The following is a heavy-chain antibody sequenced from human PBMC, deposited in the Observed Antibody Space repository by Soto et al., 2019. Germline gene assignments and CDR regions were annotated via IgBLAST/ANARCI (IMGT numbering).Heavy chain of an antibody. CDR2: VIPLLDIA. V-gene: IGHV1-69*02. CDR3: VRNSPLGSTVSGNDAIDY. CDR1: GGTFRNDI. J-gene: IGHJ4*02. D-gene: IGHD5-12*01. Sequence: QVQLVQSGAEVKKPGSSVKVSCKTSGGTFRNDIITWVRQAPGQGLEWMGRVIPLLDIAVYAQKFQGRVKITADKSTSTAYMEINSLRSEDTSCYYCVRNSPLGSTVSGNDAIDYWGQGALVTVSS.